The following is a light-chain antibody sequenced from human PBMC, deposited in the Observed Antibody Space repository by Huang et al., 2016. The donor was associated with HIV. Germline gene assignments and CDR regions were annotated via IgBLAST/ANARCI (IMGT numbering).Light chain of an antibody. CDR3: QQYDTSPPTLT. CDR2: AAS. Sequence: EIVLTQSPGTLSLSPGERATLACRASQSVSSSYLAWYHQKPGQAPRLLVYAASSRATGVPDRFNGSGSGTDFTLAISRLEPEDFALYYCQQYDTSPPTLTFGGGTKVEMK. J-gene: IGKJ4*01. CDR1: QSVSSSY. V-gene: IGKV3-20*01.